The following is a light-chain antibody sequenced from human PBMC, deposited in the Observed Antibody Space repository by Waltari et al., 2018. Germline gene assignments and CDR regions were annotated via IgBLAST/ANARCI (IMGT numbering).Light chain of an antibody. CDR1: QSVGRA. J-gene: IGKJ1*01. CDR2: DTS. CDR3: QMYVRLPVT. Sequence: DIVLTQPLGTLALSPGERATLSCRASQSVGRALAWYQQKPGQAPRLLIYDTSTRATGSPDRFSGSGSGTDFSLTSSRVEPEDFAVYYCQMYVRLPVTFGQGTKVEVK. V-gene: IGKV3-20*01.